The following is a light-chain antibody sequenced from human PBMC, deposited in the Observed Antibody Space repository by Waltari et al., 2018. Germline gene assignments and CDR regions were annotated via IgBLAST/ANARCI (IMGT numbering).Light chain of an antibody. CDR2: GTS. CDR3: QQFDTSPA. CDR1: QLVSSSY. Sequence: EIVLTQSPGTLSLSPGERATLPCRTSQLVSSSYLAWYQQTPGQSPRLLIYGTSTRATGIPDRFSGSGSGTDFTLTISRLEPEDFAVYYCQQFDTSPAFGPGTTVDIK. J-gene: IGKJ3*01. V-gene: IGKV3-20*01.